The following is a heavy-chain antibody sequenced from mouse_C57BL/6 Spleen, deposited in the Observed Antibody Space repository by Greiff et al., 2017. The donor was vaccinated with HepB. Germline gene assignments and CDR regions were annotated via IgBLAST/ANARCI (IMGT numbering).Heavy chain of an antibody. CDR1: GFTFTDYY. V-gene: IGHV7-3*01. D-gene: IGHD1-1*01. CDR2: IRNKANGYTT. J-gene: IGHJ4*01. CDR3: ARYSRYYGSSFYAMDY. Sequence: EVKLVESGGGLVQPGGSLSLSCAASGFTFTDYYMSWVRQPPGKALEWLGFIRNKANGYTTEYSASVKGRFTISRDNSQSILYLQMNALRAEDSATYYCARYSRYYGSSFYAMDYWGQGTSVTVSS.